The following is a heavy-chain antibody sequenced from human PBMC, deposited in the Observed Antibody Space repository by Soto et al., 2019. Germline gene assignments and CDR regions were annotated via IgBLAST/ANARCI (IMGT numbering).Heavy chain of an antibody. Sequence: ELQLLESGGGLVQPGGSLRLSCAASGFTFHIYVMNWVRQAPGKGLEWVSGISESRGDSYYADSVKGRITISRDNSKNALYLQMNSLRVEDTAVYFCASTRIPAALRAPTSRGFDVWGQGTKVTVSS. D-gene: IGHD2-2*01. V-gene: IGHV3-23*01. CDR3: ASTRIPAALRAPTSRGFDV. J-gene: IGHJ3*01. CDR1: GFTFHIYV. CDR2: ISESRGDS.